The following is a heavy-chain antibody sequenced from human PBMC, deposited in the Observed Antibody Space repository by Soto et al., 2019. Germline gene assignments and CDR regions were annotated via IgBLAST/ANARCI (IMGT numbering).Heavy chain of an antibody. V-gene: IGHV4-59*01. Sequence: TLSLTCTVSGGSISSYYWSWIRQPPGKGLEWIGYIYYSGSTNYNPSLKSRVTISVDTSKNQFSLKLTSVTAADTAVYYCARGGPPITIFGVVMSWFDPWGQGTLVTVSS. CDR2: IYYSGST. CDR3: ARGGPPITIFGVVMSWFDP. CDR1: GGSISSYY. J-gene: IGHJ5*02. D-gene: IGHD3-3*01.